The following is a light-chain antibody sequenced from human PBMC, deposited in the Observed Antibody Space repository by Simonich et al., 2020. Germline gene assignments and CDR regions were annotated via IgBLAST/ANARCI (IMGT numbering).Light chain of an antibody. CDR2: AAS. CDR3: QKYNSAPRT. V-gene: IGKV1-27*01. CDR1: QGISNY. J-gene: IGKJ1*01. Sequence: DIQMSQSPSSLSASVGDRVTITCRASQGISNYLALYQQKPGKVPNLLIYAASTLQSGVPTRFSGSGSGTDFTLTISSLQPEDVATYYCQKYNSAPRTFGQGTKVEIK.